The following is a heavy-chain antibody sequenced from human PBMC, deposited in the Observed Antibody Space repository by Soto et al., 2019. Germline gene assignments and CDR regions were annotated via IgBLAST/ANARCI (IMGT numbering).Heavy chain of an antibody. CDR3: ARRGVRAAAANRFDP. J-gene: IGHJ5*02. CDR1: GASISSGSYY. V-gene: IGHV4-39*01. D-gene: IGHD6-13*01. CDR2: MYHGGTT. Sequence: ECLSRSCSVSGASISSGSYYWGWIRETPGRGLEWIASMYHGGTTYSNPSLKSRVTISVDTSKNQFSLRLTSVTAADAAVYYCARRGVRAAAANRFDPWGQGTLVTVSS.